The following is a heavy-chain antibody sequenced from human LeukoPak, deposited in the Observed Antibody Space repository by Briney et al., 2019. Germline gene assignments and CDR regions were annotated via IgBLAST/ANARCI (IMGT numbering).Heavy chain of an antibody. CDR1: GFTFSSHS. CDR2: ISSSSSYI. J-gene: IGHJ4*02. D-gene: IGHD6-6*01. V-gene: IGHV3-21*01. CDR3: ARVVAARVGYYFDY. Sequence: PGGSLRLSCAASGFTFSSHSMNWVRQAPGKGLEWVSSISSSSSYIYYADSVKGRFTISRDNAKNSLYLQMNSLRAEDTAVYYCARVVAARVGYYFDYWGQGTLVTVSS.